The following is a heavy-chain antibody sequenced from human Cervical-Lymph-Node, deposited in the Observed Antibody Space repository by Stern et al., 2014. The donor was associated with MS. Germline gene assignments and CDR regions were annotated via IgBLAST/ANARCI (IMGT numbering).Heavy chain of an antibody. J-gene: IGHJ6*02. CDR3: AREKGGSSYYYGMDV. V-gene: IGHV1-69*06. CDR1: GDTFTNYA. Sequence: QLVQSGAEVKKPGSSVKVSCKTSGDTFTNYAITWVRQAPGQGLAWVGAIIPTVATSNNAQRFQGRVPTTADKATNTVYWELRSLRPEDTALYYCAREKGGSSYYYGMDVWGQGTTVTVSS. CDR2: IIPTVATS. D-gene: IGHD3-16*01.